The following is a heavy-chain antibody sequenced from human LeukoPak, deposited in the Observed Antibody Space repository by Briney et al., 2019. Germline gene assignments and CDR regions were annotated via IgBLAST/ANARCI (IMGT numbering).Heavy chain of an antibody. CDR2: ISGSGGST. V-gene: IGHV3-23*01. Sequence: GGFLRLSCAVSGITLSNYGMSWVRQAPGKGLEWVAGISGSGGSTNYADSVKGRFTISRDNPKNTLYLQMNSLRAEDTALYFCAKRGVVVRVILVGFHKEAYYFDSWGQGALVTVSS. CDR3: AKRGVVVRVILVGFHKEAYYFDS. J-gene: IGHJ4*02. D-gene: IGHD3-10*01. CDR1: GITLSNYG.